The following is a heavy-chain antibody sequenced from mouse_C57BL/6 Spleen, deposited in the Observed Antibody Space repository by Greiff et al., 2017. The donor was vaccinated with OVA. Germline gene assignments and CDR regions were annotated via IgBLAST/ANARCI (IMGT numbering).Heavy chain of an antibody. Sequence: VQLQQSGTVLARPGASVKMSCKTSGYTFTSYWMHWVKQRPGQGLEWIGAIYPGNSGLSYNQKFKGKAKLTAVTSASTAYMELSSLTNEDSAVYYCTRGDYEGFWFAYWGQGTLVTVSA. CDR1: GYTFTSYW. J-gene: IGHJ3*01. CDR2: IYPGNSGL. V-gene: IGHV1-5*01. D-gene: IGHD2-4*01. CDR3: TRGDYEGFWFAY.